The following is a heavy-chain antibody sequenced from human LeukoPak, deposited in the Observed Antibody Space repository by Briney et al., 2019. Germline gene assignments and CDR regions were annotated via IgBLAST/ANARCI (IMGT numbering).Heavy chain of an antibody. CDR1: GYTFTSYA. Sequence: ALVKVSCKASGYTFTSYAMHWVRQAPGQRLEWMGWINTGNGNTKYSQNFQGRVTITRDTSASTAYMDLSSLRSEDTAVYYCARDESYAVYWGQGTLVTVSS. CDR2: INTGNGNT. J-gene: IGHJ4*02. CDR3: ARDESYAVY. D-gene: IGHD3-10*01. V-gene: IGHV1-3*04.